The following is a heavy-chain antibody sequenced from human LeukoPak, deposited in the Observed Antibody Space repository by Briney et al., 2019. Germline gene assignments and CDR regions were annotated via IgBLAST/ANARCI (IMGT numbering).Heavy chain of an antibody. J-gene: IGHJ3*02. D-gene: IGHD6-13*01. V-gene: IGHV3-30-3*01. CDR2: ISYDGSNK. CDR1: GFTFSGYA. Sequence: PGGSLRLSCAASGFTFSGYAMHWVRQAPGKGLEWVALISYDGSNKYYADSVNGRFTISRDNSKNTLYLQMNSLRAEDTAVYYCAKGLSSTPSNDAFDIWGQGTMVTVSS. CDR3: AKGLSSTPSNDAFDI.